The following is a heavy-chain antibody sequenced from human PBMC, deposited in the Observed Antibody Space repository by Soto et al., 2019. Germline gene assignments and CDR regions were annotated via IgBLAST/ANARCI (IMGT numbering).Heavy chain of an antibody. Sequence: VTICLTGTVSGGAISSSSYYCGWIRKPPGKGLEWIGSIYYSGSTYYNPSLKSRVTISVDTSKNQFSLKLSSVTAADTAVYYCARQDCSGGSCYSDYYYGMDVWGQGTTVTVSS. CDR1: GGAISSSSYY. CDR2: IYYSGST. V-gene: IGHV4-39*01. J-gene: IGHJ6*02. D-gene: IGHD2-15*01. CDR3: ARQDCSGGSCYSDYYYGMDV.